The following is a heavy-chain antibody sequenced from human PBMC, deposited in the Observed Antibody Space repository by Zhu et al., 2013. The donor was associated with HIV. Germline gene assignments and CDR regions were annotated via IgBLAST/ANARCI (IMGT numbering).Heavy chain of an antibody. CDR2: IIPIFGTA. Sequence: QVQLVQSGAEVKKPGSSVKVSCKASGGTFSSYAISWVRQAPGQGLEWMGGIIPIFGTANYAQKFQGRVTITADESTSTAYMELSSLRSEDTAVYYCARDHRTTVVKDYYYYGMDVWGQGTTVTVSS. CDR3: ARDHRTTVVKDYYYYGMDV. V-gene: IGHV1-69*01. CDR1: GGTFSSYA. J-gene: IGHJ6*02. D-gene: IGHD4-17*01.